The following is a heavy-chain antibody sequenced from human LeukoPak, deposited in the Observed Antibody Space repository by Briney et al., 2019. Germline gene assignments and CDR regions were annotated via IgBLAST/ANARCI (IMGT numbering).Heavy chain of an antibody. V-gene: IGHV4-59*11. CDR3: ARDRGMAWFDP. D-gene: IGHD3-10*01. CDR1: GGSIVSSHH. CDR2: IDYTESP. Sequence: SETLSLTCSVSGGSIVSSHHWSWIRPPPGKGLEWIGYIDYTESPNYNPSLKSRVTMSVDTSKNQFSLKLSSVTAADTAVYYCARDRGMAWFDPWGQGTLVTVSS. J-gene: IGHJ5*02.